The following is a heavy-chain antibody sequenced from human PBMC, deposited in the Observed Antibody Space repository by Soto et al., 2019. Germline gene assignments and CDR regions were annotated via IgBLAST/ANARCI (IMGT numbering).Heavy chain of an antibody. CDR1: GFTFSSYG. Sequence: GGSLRLSCAASGFTFSSYGMHWVRQAPGKGLEWVAVISYDGSNKYYADSVKGRFTISRDNSKNTLYLQMNSLRAEDTAVYYCAKDRKGDFWSGYFAIYYYYGMDVWGQGTTVTVSS. J-gene: IGHJ6*02. V-gene: IGHV3-30*18. CDR2: ISYDGSNK. D-gene: IGHD3-3*01. CDR3: AKDRKGDFWSGYFAIYYYYGMDV.